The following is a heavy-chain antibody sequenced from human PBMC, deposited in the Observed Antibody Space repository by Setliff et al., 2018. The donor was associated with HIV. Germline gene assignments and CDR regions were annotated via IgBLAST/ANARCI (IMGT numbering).Heavy chain of an antibody. Sequence: SETLSLTCTVSGGSISTYYWSWIRQPPGKGLEWIGYIYYSGSTNYNPSLKSRVTISVDTSKNQFSLKLSSVTAADTAVYYCATLAGDYYYSGRGYYFMDVWGKGTTVTVSS. V-gene: IGHV4-59*01. D-gene: IGHD3-10*01. CDR3: ATLAGDYYYSGRGYYFMDV. CDR1: GGSISTYY. J-gene: IGHJ6*03. CDR2: IYYSGST.